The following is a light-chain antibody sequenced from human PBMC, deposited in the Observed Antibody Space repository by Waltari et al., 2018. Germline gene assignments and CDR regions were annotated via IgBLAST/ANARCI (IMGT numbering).Light chain of an antibody. J-gene: IGKJ2*01. CDR2: DAS. CDR3: QQYNEWPPIST. Sequence: EIVVTQSPATLSVSPGEGATLSCRASETIKTNLAWYQQKPGQAPRLLIYDASTRATGMPARFSGSGSGTAFTLTISSLQSEDFAIYFCQQYNEWPPISTFGQGTNLEIK. V-gene: IGKV3-15*01. CDR1: ETIKTN.